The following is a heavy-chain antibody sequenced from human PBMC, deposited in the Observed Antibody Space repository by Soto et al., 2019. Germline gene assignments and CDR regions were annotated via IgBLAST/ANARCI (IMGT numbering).Heavy chain of an antibody. J-gene: IGHJ5*02. CDR2: INHSGST. CDR1: GGSFSGYY. V-gene: IGHV4-34*01. Sequence: SETLSLTCAVYGGSFSGYYWSWIRQPPGKGLEWIGEINHSGSTNYNPSLKSRVTISVDTSKNQFSLKLSSVTAADTAVYYCARAHKSSSYYHTRPYNWFDPWGQGTLVTVSS. D-gene: IGHD3-22*01. CDR3: ARAHKSSSYYHTRPYNWFDP.